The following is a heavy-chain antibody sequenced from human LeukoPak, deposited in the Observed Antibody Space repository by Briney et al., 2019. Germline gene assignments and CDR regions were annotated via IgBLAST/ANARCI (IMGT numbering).Heavy chain of an antibody. CDR2: ISYDGSNK. V-gene: IGHV3-30-3*01. J-gene: IGHJ3*02. CDR1: GFTFSSYA. D-gene: IGHD6-19*01. CDR3: ARGSPYSSGWYRYAFDI. Sequence: PGGSLRLSCAASGFTFSSYAMHWVRQAPGKGLEWVAVISYDGSNKYYADSVKGRFTISRDNSKNTLYLQMNSLRTEDTAVHYCARGSPYSSGWYRYAFDIWGQGTMVTVSS.